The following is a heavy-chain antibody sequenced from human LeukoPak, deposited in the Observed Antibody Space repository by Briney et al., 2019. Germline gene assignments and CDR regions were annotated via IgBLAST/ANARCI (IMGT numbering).Heavy chain of an antibody. Sequence: ASVKVSCKVSGYTLTELSMHWVRQAPGKGLEWMGGFDPEDGETIYAQKFQGRVTMTEDTSTDTAYMELSSLRSEDTAVYYCATALSFSRHSGYEYFDYWGQGTLVTVSS. D-gene: IGHD5-12*01. CDR2: FDPEDGET. CDR1: GYTLTELS. V-gene: IGHV1-24*01. J-gene: IGHJ4*02. CDR3: ATALSFSRHSGYEYFDY.